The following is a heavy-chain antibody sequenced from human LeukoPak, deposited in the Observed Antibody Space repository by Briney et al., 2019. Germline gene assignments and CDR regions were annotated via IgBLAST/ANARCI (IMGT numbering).Heavy chain of an antibody. CDR3: ARIWFGELMNAFDI. Sequence: GGSLRLSCAASGFTFSSYSMSWVRQAPGKGLEWVSAISGSGGSTYYADSVKGRFTISRDNSKNTLYLQMNSLRAEDTAVYYCARIWFGELMNAFDIWGQGTMVTVSS. J-gene: IGHJ3*02. CDR2: ISGSGGST. CDR1: GFTFSSYS. D-gene: IGHD3-10*01. V-gene: IGHV3-23*01.